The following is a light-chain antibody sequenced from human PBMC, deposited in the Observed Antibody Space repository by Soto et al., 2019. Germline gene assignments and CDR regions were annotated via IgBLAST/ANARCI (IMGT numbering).Light chain of an antibody. Sequence: EIVMTQSPATLSVSPGERATLSCRASQSVSSNLAWYQQKPGQAPTLLIYGASTRATGIPARFSGSGSGTEFTLTISSLQSEDFAVHYCQQYNNWPPLTFGGGTKVEIK. CDR3: QQYNNWPPLT. J-gene: IGKJ4*01. CDR2: GAS. CDR1: QSVSSN. V-gene: IGKV3-15*01.